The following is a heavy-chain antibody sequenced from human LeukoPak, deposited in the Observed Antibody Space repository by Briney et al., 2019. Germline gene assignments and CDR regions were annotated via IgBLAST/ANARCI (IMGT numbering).Heavy chain of an antibody. Sequence: KSSETLSLTCTVSGGSISSYYWSWIRQPAGKGLECIGRIYTSGSTNYNPPLKSRVTMSVDTPKNQFSLKLSSVTAADTAVYYCARAYYYGSGSYYNWFDPWGQGTLVTVSS. D-gene: IGHD3-10*01. CDR1: GGSISSYY. CDR2: IYTSGST. J-gene: IGHJ5*02. V-gene: IGHV4-4*07. CDR3: ARAYYYGSGSYYNWFDP.